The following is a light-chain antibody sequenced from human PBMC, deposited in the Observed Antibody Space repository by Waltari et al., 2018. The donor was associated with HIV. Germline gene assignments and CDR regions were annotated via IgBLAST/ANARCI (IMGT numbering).Light chain of an antibody. CDR2: GAS. CDR1: QSVSST. V-gene: IGKV3-15*01. J-gene: IGKJ2*01. Sequence: EIVMTQSPANLSVSPGERATLSCRASQSVSSTLAWYQKKPGQAPRLLIYGASTRATDIPARFSGSGSGTEFTLAISSLQPEDFAIYYCQQYNNWPRTFGQGTKLEIK. CDR3: QQYNNWPRT.